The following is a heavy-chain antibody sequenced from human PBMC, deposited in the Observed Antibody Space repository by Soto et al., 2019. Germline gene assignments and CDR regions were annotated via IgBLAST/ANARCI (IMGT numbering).Heavy chain of an antibody. D-gene: IGHD3-16*01. CDR3: ARERGPCGMDV. Sequence: PGGSLRLSCAASRFTFANYTMNWVRQAPGKGLEWLSSITSSTSYIYYADSVKGRFTISRDNAKNSLYLQMNSLRAEDTAVYYCARERGPCGMDVWGQGTTVTVSS. J-gene: IGHJ6*02. CDR2: ITSSTSYI. CDR1: RFTFANYT. V-gene: IGHV3-21*01.